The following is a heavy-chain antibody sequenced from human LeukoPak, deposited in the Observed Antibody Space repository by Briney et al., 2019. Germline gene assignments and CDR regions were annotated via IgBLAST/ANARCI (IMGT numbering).Heavy chain of an antibody. CDR1: GFTFNNAW. Sequence: PGGSLRLSCAASGFTFNNAWMSWVRQAPGKGLEWVGRIKSNTDCGTTDYAAPVTGRFTISRDDSKNTLFLQMNSLKTEDTAVYYCTTVLHYYGISGYQTFFDYWGQGTLVTVSS. CDR3: TTVLHYYGISGYQTFFDY. D-gene: IGHD3-22*01. J-gene: IGHJ4*02. CDR2: IKSNTDCGTT. V-gene: IGHV3-15*01.